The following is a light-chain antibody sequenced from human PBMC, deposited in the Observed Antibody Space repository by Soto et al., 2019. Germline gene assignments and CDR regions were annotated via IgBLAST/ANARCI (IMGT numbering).Light chain of an antibody. CDR2: SNN. CDR1: SSNIGSNT. J-gene: IGLJ2*01. V-gene: IGLV1-44*01. Sequence: SLLAQPPPASWAPRQRVTISFSGSSSNIGSNTVNWYQQLPGTAPKLLIYSNNQRPSGVPDRFSGSKSGTSASLAISGLQSEDEADYYCAAWDDSLNGVVFGGGTQLTVL. CDR3: AAWDDSLNGVV.